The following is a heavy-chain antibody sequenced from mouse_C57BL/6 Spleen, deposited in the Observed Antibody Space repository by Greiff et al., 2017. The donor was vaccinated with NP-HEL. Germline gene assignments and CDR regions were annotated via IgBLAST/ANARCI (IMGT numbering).Heavy chain of an antibody. J-gene: IGHJ2*01. CDR1: GYSITSGYY. V-gene: IGHV3-6*01. CDR2: ISYDGSN. CDR3: ARGRVTTCYYGG. D-gene: IGHD1-1*02. Sequence: EVQLQESGPGLVKPSQSLSLTCSVTGYSITSGYYWNWIRQFPGNKLEWMGYISYDGSNNYNPSIKNRISITRDTYKIQLNLKLNSVTTEDTATCYCARGRVTTCYYGGWGQGTTLTVAS.